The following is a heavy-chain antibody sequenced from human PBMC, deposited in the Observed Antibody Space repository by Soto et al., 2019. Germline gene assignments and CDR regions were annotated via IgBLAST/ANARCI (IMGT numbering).Heavy chain of an antibody. Sequence: QVQESGPGLVKPSETLSLTCTVSGSSISSSGYYWGWIRQPPGRGLEWIWSLYYNVGTYYNPSLKSRVTIAADTSANPYSLMLNSVTSADTAIYYCARLPSRHWVDYWSQGTLVTVS. CDR1: GSSISSSGYY. V-gene: IGHV4-39*01. CDR3: ARLPSRHWVDY. D-gene: IGHD3-16*01. CDR2: LYYNVGT. J-gene: IGHJ4*02.